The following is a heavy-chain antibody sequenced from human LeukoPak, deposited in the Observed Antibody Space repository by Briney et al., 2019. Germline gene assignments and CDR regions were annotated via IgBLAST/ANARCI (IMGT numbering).Heavy chain of an antibody. CDR2: IISSGSTI. CDR3: ARDRSRPPNYDSSGYWGY. J-gene: IGHJ4*02. Sequence: PGGCLRLSCAASGFTFSDYYMSWIRQAPGKGLEWVSYIISSGSTIYYADSVKGRFTISRDNAKNSLYLQMNSLRAEDTAVYYCARDRSRPPNYDSSGYWGYWGQGTLVTVSS. D-gene: IGHD3-22*01. CDR1: GFTFSDYY. V-gene: IGHV3-11*01.